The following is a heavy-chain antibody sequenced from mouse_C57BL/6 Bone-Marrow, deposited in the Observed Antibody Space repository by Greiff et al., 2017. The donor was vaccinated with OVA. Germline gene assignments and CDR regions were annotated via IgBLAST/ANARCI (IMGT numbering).Heavy chain of an antibody. D-gene: IGHD2-4*01. Sequence: VQLQQPGAELVMPGASVKLSCKASGYTFTSYWMHWVKQRPGQGLEWIGEIDPSDSYTNYNQKFKGKSTLTVDKSSSTAYMQLSSLTSEDSAVYYCAREGGSYYDSFYWGQGTLVTVSA. CDR1: GYTFTSYW. V-gene: IGHV1-69*01. J-gene: IGHJ3*01. CDR2: IDPSDSYT. CDR3: AREGGSYYDSFY.